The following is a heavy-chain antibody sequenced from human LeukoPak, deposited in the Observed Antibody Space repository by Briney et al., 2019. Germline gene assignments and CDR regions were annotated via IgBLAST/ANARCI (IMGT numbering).Heavy chain of an antibody. CDR3: ARDMASVVRGLTYYLDY. CDR2: IFPIFGTS. Sequence: VASLKVSCKASGGTFSSYAISWVRQAPGQGLEWMGGIFPIFGTSNYAQNFQGRVTITADESTSTAYMELSSLRSEDTAVYYCARDMASVVRGLTYYLDYWGQGTLVTVSS. V-gene: IGHV1-69*13. CDR1: GGTFSSYA. J-gene: IGHJ4*02. D-gene: IGHD3-10*01.